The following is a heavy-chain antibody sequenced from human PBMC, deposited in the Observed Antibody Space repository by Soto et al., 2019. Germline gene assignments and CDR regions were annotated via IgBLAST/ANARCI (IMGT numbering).Heavy chain of an antibody. CDR1: GYTFTSYG. CDR3: ARARPNPFVLLIPHFDY. D-gene: IGHD3-10*01. Sequence: GASVKVSCKASGYTFTSYGISWVRQAPGQGLEWMGWISAYNGNTNYAQKLQGRVTMTTDTSTSTAYMELRSLRSDDTAVYYCARARPNPFVLLIPHFDYWGQGTLVTVSS. CDR2: ISAYNGNT. V-gene: IGHV1-18*01. J-gene: IGHJ4*02.